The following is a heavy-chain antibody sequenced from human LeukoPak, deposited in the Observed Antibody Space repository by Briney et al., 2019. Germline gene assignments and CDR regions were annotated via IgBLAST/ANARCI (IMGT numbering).Heavy chain of an antibody. CDR3: ARVSSGSTEFDY. J-gene: IGHJ4*02. D-gene: IGHD3-22*01. Sequence: SETLSLTCTVSGGSISSYYWSWIRQPPGKGLEWIGYIYYSGSTNYNPSLKSRVTIPVDTSKNQFSLKLSSVTAADTAVYYCARVSSGSTEFDYWGQGTLVTVSS. V-gene: IGHV4-59*01. CDR2: IYYSGST. CDR1: GGSISSYY.